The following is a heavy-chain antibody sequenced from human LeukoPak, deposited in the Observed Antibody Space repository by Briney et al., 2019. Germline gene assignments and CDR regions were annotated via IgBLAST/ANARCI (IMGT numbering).Heavy chain of an antibody. CDR3: ARVAAAGGIDY. CDR1: GITLSNYG. D-gene: IGHD6-13*01. CDR2: IGTAGDT. V-gene: IGHV3-13*04. J-gene: IGHJ4*02. Sequence: GGSLRLSCAVSGITLSNYGMSWVRQAPGKGLEWVSAIGTAGDTYYPGSVKGRFTISRENAKNSLYLQMNSLRAGDTAVYYCARVAAAGGIDYWGQGTLVTVSS.